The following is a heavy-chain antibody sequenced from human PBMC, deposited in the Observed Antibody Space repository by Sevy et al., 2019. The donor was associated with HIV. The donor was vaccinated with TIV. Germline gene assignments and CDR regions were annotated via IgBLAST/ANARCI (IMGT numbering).Heavy chain of an antibody. D-gene: IGHD2-15*01. CDR2: TYNTGSS. V-gene: IGHV4-59*11. CDR3: ARGAGYSGGYAPFDS. CDR1: GASISSHY. J-gene: IGHJ4*02. Sequence: SETLSLTCTVSGASISSHYWSWIRQSPGKGLEWIADTYNTGSSNDNASIKSRVTISVDTSKNQFSLNLRAVTAADTAVYFCARGAGYSGGYAPFDSWGQGTLVTVSS.